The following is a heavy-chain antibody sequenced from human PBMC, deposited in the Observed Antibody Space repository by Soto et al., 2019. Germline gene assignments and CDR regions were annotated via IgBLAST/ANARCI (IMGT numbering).Heavy chain of an antibody. CDR1: GYTFTSYD. D-gene: IGHD3-22*01. CDR2: MNPNSGNT. CDR3: ARESDHYDSFDP. J-gene: IGHJ5*02. Sequence: ASVKVSCKASGYTFTSYDINWVRQATGQGFEWMGWMNPNSGNTGYAQKFQGRVTMTRDTSASTAYMELSSLRSEDTAIYYCARESDHYDSFDPWGQGTLVTVSS. V-gene: IGHV1-8*02.